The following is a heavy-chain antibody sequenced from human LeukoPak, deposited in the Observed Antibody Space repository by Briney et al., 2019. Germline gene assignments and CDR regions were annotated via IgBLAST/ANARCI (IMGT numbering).Heavy chain of an antibody. V-gene: IGHV1-69*13. CDR1: GGTFSGYA. CDR2: IIPIFGTA. J-gene: IGHJ6*02. D-gene: IGHD1-26*01. Sequence: SVKVSCKASGGTFSGYAISWVRQAPGQGLEWMGGIIPIFGTANCAQKFQGRVTINADESTSTAYMELSSLRSEDTAVYYCARDSGAHSSLNYGMDVWGQGTTVNVSS. CDR3: ARDSGAHSSLNYGMDV.